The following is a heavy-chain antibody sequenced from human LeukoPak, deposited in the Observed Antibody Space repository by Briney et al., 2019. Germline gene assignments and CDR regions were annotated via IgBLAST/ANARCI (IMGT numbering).Heavy chain of an antibody. J-gene: IGHJ6*04. D-gene: IGHD5-12*01. Sequence: SETLSLTCTVSGGSISSYYWSWIRQPPGKGLEWIGYIYYSGSTNYNPSLKSRVTISVDTSKNQFSLKLSSATAADTAVYYCARGDSGYGLLDVWGKGTTVTVSS. CDR1: GGSISSYY. CDR3: ARGDSGYGLLDV. V-gene: IGHV4-59*01. CDR2: IYYSGST.